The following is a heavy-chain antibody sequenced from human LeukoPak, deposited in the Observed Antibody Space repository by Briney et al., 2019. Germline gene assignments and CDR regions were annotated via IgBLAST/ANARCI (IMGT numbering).Heavy chain of an antibody. V-gene: IGHV3-23*01. CDR2: ISGSGGST. Sequence: PGGSLRLSCAASGFTFSSYAMSWVRQVPGKGLEWVSAISGSGGSTYYADSVKGRFTISRDNSKNTLYLQMNSLRAEDTAVYYCAKGGYDYVWGSYRSIIDAFDIWGQGTMVTVSS. J-gene: IGHJ3*02. D-gene: IGHD3-16*02. CDR1: GFTFSSYA. CDR3: AKGGYDYVWGSYRSIIDAFDI.